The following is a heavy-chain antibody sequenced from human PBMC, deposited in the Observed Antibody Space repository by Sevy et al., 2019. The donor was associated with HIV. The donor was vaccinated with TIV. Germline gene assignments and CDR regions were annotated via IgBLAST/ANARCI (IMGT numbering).Heavy chain of an antibody. D-gene: IGHD3-3*01. V-gene: IGHV3-49*04. Sequence: GGSLRLSCTTSGFTFGDYAMNWVRQTPGKGLEWVAFIKSKAQGGTIDHAASVKGRFTISRDDSKSIAYLEMNNLKIEDSAVYYCTRWSGGQSISDYWGQGTLVTVSS. CDR2: IKSKAQGGTI. J-gene: IGHJ4*02. CDR1: GFTFGDYA. CDR3: TRWSGGQSISDY.